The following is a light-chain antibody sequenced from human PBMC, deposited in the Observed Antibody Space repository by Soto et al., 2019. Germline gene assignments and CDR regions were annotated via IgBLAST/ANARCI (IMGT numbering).Light chain of an antibody. Sequence: QSVLTQPASVSGSPGQSITISCPGTSSEFGSSNLVSWYQQHPGKTPKLIIYEGSRRPSGVSGRFSGSMSGNAASLTISGLQAEDEADYYCCSFARSSTSYVFGTGTKVTVL. CDR1: SSEFGSSNL. CDR2: EGS. J-gene: IGLJ1*01. V-gene: IGLV2-23*01. CDR3: CSFARSSTSYV.